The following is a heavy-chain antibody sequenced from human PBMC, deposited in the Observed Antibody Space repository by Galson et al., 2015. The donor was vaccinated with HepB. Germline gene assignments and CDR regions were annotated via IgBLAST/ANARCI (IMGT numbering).Heavy chain of an antibody. Sequence: ETLSLTCAVSGDSISSDSWWSWVRQPPGEGLEWIGEIYHSGGTNYRPSLKGRVTISVDKSKNLFSLKLTFVTAADTAVYYCARAKEGRGYFDYWGQGTLVTVSS. CDR2: IYHSGGT. V-gene: IGHV4-4*02. J-gene: IGHJ4*02. CDR3: ARAKEGRGYFDY. CDR1: GDSISSDSW. D-gene: IGHD3-10*01.